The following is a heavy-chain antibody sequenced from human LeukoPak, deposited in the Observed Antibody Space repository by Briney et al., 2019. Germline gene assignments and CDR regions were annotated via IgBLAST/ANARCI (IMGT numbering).Heavy chain of an antibody. Sequence: GESLKISCKASGYSFTSFWIGWVRQMPGKGLEWMGIIYPGDSETRCNPSSHGQVTISVDRSTKIAYLQWTSLKDSDSAFYYCARHGGDSPVTDNFDFWGQGTLVTVSS. CDR1: GYSFTSFW. CDR3: ARHGGDSPVTDNFDF. V-gene: IGHV5-51*01. D-gene: IGHD1-14*01. CDR2: IYPGDSET. J-gene: IGHJ4*02.